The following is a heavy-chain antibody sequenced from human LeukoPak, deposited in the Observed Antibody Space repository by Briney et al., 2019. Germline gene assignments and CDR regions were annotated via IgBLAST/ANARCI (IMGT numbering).Heavy chain of an antibody. CDR3: ARARGVSTGYRPIDY. D-gene: IGHD3-22*01. V-gene: IGHV3-33*01. J-gene: IGHJ4*02. CDR2: IWYDGSNK. Sequence: GGSLRLSCAASGFTFSTSGMHWVRQAPGKGLEWVAVIWYDGSNKHYAESVKGRFSISRDNSKSTLYLQMNSLRAEDTAVYYCARARGVSTGYRPIDYWGQGTLVTVSS. CDR1: GFTFSTSG.